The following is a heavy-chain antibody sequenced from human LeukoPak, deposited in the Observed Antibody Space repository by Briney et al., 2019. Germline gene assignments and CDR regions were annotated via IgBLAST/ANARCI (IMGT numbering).Heavy chain of an antibody. J-gene: IGHJ6*02. Sequence: ASVKVSFKASRYTFTSYDINGVRQATGHGIGGMGWMNPYNGNTGYAQKFQGRVTMTRSTSISTAYMELSSLRSEYTAVYYCARLASSSWPLYYYYGMDVWGQGTTVTVSS. D-gene: IGHD6-13*01. CDR1: RYTFTSYD. V-gene: IGHV1-8*01. CDR2: MNPYNGNT. CDR3: ARLASSSWPLYYYYGMDV.